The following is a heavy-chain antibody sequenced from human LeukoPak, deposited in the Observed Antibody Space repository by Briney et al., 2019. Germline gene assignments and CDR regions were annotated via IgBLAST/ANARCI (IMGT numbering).Heavy chain of an antibody. Sequence: GGSLRLSCAAPGFTFSSNWMHWVRQAPGKGLVWVSRINSDGSYTSYADTAKGRFTISRDNAKNTLYLQMNSLRVEDTALYYCARGDTSPFYWGQGTLVTVSS. V-gene: IGHV3-74*01. CDR2: INSDGSYT. CDR1: GFTFSSNW. CDR3: ARGDTSPFY. J-gene: IGHJ4*02. D-gene: IGHD5-18*01.